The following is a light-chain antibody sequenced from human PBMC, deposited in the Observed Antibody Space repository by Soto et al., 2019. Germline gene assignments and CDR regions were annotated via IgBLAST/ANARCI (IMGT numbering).Light chain of an antibody. CDR1: SSDVGGYNY. Sequence: QSVLTQPPSASGSPGQSVTMSCTGTSSDVGGYNYVSWYQQHPGKAPKLMIYEVSKRPSGVPDRFSGSKSGNTASLTVSGLQAEDEAYYYCSSYAGSNPFMVFGTGTKVTVL. CDR2: EVS. V-gene: IGLV2-8*01. J-gene: IGLJ1*01. CDR3: SSYAGSNPFMV.